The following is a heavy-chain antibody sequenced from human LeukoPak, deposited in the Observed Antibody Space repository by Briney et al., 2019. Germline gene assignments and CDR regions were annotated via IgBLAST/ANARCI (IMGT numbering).Heavy chain of an antibody. CDR2: ISYDGSNK. J-gene: IGHJ4*02. Sequence: PGRSLRLSCAASGFTFSSYGMHWVRQAPGKGLKWVAVISYDGSNKYYADSVKGRFTISRDNSKNTLYLQMNSLRAEGTAVYYCAKDNSGIAAAYHFDYWGQGTLVTVSS. CDR1: GFTFSSYG. CDR3: AKDNSGIAAAYHFDY. D-gene: IGHD6-13*01. V-gene: IGHV3-30*18.